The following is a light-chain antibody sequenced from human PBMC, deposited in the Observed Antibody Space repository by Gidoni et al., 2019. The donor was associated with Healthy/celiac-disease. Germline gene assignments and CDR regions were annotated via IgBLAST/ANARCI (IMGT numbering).Light chain of an antibody. CDR1: KLGDKY. J-gene: IGLJ2*01. Sequence: SYERTQPPSVSVSPGQTASITCSGDKLGDKYACWYQQKPGQSPVLVIYQDSKRPSGIPERFSGSNSGNTATLTISGTQAMDEADYYCQAWDSSTAEFGGGTKLTVL. CDR3: QAWDSSTAE. CDR2: QDS. V-gene: IGLV3-1*01.